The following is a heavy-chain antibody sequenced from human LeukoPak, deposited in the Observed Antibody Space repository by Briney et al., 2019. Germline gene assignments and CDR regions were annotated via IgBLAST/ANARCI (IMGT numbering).Heavy chain of an antibody. Sequence: SETLSLTCTVSGGSISSYYWSWIRQPPGKGLEWIGYIYYGGSTNYNPSLKSRVTISVDTSKNQFSLKLSSVTAADTAVYYCARGPRLEDTAMATVSYYFDYWGQGTLVTVSS. CDR2: IYYGGST. V-gene: IGHV4-59*01. D-gene: IGHD5-18*01. CDR3: ARGPRLEDTAMATVSYYFDY. J-gene: IGHJ4*02. CDR1: GGSISSYY.